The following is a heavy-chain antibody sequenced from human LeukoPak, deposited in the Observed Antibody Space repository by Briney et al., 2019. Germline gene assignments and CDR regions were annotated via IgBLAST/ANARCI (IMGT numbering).Heavy chain of an antibody. CDR1: GFTFSSYG. CDR2: ISSSGSTI. J-gene: IGHJ3*02. Sequence: GGSLRLSCVASGFTFSSYGMNWVRQAPGKGLEWVSYISSSGSTIYYADSVKGRFTISRDNAKNSLYLQMNSLRAEDTAVHYCARSGMVRGARAFDIWGQGTMVTVSS. CDR3: ARSGMVRGARAFDI. V-gene: IGHV3-48*03. D-gene: IGHD3-10*01.